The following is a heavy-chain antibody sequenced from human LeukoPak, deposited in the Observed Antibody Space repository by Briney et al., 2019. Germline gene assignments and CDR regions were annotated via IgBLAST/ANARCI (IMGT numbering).Heavy chain of an antibody. CDR1: GGSISGYF. CDR2: IYSSGSN. J-gene: IGHJ4*02. CDR3: AREPTSGREPTSGRPLDY. D-gene: IGHD5-12*01. Sequence: SETLSLTCTVSGGSISGYFWSWIRQPAGKGLEWVGRIYSSGSNNYNPSLKSRVTMSLDTSKNHLSLNLSSVTAADTAVYYCAREPTSGREPTSGRPLDYWGQGTLVTVSS. V-gene: IGHV4-4*07.